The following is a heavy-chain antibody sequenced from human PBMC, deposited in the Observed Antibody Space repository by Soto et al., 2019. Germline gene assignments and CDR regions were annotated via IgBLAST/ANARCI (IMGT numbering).Heavy chain of an antibody. CDR2: IYHSGST. CDR3: ASSGSYNNDS. J-gene: IGHJ4*02. CDR1: GYSFGSGCY. V-gene: IGHV4-38-2*01. D-gene: IGHD1-26*01. Sequence: XETLTLTCAVSGYSFGSGCYCCWSRQPPVKGLEWVGSIYHSGSTYYNPSLKSRVTISVDTSKNQFSLKLSSVTAADTAVYYCASSGSYNNDSSGQGTLVTVSS.